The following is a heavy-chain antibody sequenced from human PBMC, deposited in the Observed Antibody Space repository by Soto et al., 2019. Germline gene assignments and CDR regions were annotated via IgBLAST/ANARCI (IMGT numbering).Heavy chain of an antibody. CDR2: MSGSGGNT. Sequence: EVQLLESGGGLVQPGGSLRLSCAASGFTFRSFAMTWVRQAPGKGLEWVSAMSGSGGNTYYADSVKGRFTISRDNSKNTPYLQMNSPRAEETAVYYCAEDPEYCSSATCYPPYYFDYWGQGTLVTVSS. D-gene: IGHD2-2*01. CDR3: AEDPEYCSSATCYPPYYFDY. V-gene: IGHV3-23*01. J-gene: IGHJ4*02. CDR1: GFTFRSFA.